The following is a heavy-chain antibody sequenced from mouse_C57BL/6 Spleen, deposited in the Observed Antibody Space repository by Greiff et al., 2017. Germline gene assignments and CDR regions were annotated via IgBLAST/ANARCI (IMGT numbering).Heavy chain of an antibody. CDR2: ISSGGDYI. CDR1: GFTFSSYS. V-gene: IGHV5-9-1*02. J-gene: IGHJ1*03. D-gene: IGHD5-5*01. CDR3: TRDQRLPVGVYFDV. Sequence: EVKLMESGEGLVKPGGSLKLSCAASGFTFSSYSMSWVRQTPEKRLEWVAYISSGGDYIYYADTVKGRFTISRDNARNTLYLQMSSLKSEDTAMYYCTRDQRLPVGVYFDVWGTGTTVTVSS.